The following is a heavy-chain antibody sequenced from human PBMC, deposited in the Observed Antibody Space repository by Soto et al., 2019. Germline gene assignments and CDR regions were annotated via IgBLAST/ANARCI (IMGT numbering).Heavy chain of an antibody. CDR3: ARLEGLAKISYYFDF. V-gene: IGHV4-39*01. J-gene: IGHJ4*02. Sequence: LSETLSLTCSVSDDSINSDKYYWGWIRQPPGKGLEWIGSIYYRGNAYYNPSLQTRVTISLDKSRSQFSLKLNSVTAADSAVYFCARLEGLAKISYYFDFWGPGALVTVSS. CDR1: DDSINSDKYY. CDR2: IYYRGNA. D-gene: IGHD3-9*01.